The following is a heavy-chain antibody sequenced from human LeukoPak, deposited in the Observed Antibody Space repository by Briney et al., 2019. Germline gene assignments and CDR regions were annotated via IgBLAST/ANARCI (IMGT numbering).Heavy chain of an antibody. CDR1: GFSFSTYY. CDR2: ISSGSTYI. J-gene: IGHJ4*02. D-gene: IGHD1-14*01. Sequence: PGGSLRLSCAASGFSFSTYYVTWVRQAPGKGLEWVACISSGSTYIFHADSVRGRFAVSRDNAKNSLYLQMNSLRADDTAVYYCVRENHGSFDYWGRGSLVTVSS. V-gene: IGHV3-21*01. CDR3: VRENHGSFDY.